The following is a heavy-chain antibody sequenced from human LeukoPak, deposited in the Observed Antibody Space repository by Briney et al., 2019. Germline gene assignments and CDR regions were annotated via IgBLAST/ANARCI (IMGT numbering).Heavy chain of an antibody. D-gene: IGHD6-13*01. CDR2: IYHSGST. V-gene: IGHV4-4*02. Sequence: SETLSLTCAVSGGSISSSNWWSWVRQPPGKGLEWIGEIYHSGSTNYNPSLKSRVTISLDTSKNQFSLKLSSVTAADTAVYYCARDNSSPRYYYYYMDVWGKGTTVTVSS. J-gene: IGHJ6*03. CDR3: ARDNSSPRYYYYYMDV. CDR1: GGSISSSNW.